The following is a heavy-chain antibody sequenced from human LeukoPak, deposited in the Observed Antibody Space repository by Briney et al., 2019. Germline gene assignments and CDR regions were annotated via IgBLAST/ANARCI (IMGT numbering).Heavy chain of an antibody. CDR2: INPSGGST. CDR3: ARVGDEPRSASYYYYYMDV. D-gene: IGHD1-26*01. CDR1: GYTFTSYY. J-gene: IGHJ6*03. Sequence: ASVKVSCKASGYTFTSYYMHWVRQAPGQGLEWMGIINPSGGSTSYAQKFQGRVTMTRDMSTSTVYMELSSLRSEDTAVYYCARVGDEPRSASYYYYYMDVWGKGTTVTVSS. V-gene: IGHV1-46*01.